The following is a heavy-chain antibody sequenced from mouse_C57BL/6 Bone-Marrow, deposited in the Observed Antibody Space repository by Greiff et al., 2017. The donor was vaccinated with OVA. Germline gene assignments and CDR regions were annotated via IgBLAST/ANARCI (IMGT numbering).Heavy chain of an antibody. CDR2: ISSGSSTI. CDR3: AIYYGNYVDFDY. J-gene: IGHJ2*01. Sequence: EVQRVESGGGLVKPGGSLKLSCAASGFTFSDYGMHWVRQAPEKGLEWVAYISSGSSTIYYADTVKGRFTISRDNAKNTLFLQMTSLRSEDTAMYYCAIYYGNYVDFDYWGQVTTLTVSS. V-gene: IGHV5-17*01. D-gene: IGHD2-1*01. CDR1: GFTFSDYG.